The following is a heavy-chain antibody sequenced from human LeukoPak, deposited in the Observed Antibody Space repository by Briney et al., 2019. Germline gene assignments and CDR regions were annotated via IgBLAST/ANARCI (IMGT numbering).Heavy chain of an antibody. CDR1: GGSFSGYY. J-gene: IGHJ6*03. CDR3: ARVERSMVRGVSYYYYYMDV. D-gene: IGHD3-10*01. Sequence: ASETLSLTCAVYGGSFSGYYWSWIRQPPGKGLEWIGEINHSGSTNYNPSLKSRVTISVDTSKNQFSLKLSSVTAADTAVYYCARVERSMVRGVSYYYYYMDVWGKGTTVTISS. CDR2: INHSGST. V-gene: IGHV4-34*01.